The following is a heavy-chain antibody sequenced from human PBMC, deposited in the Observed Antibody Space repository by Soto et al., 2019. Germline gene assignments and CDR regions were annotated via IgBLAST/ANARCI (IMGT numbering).Heavy chain of an antibody. CDR3: ARDRGYSGYDLIVLDAAFDI. V-gene: IGHV3-33*01. CDR2: IWYDGSNK. Sequence: PGGSLRLSCAASGFTFSSYGMHWVRQAPGKGLEWVAVIWYDGSNKYYADSVKGRFTISRDNSKNTLYLQMNSLRAEDTAVYYCARDRGYSGYDLIVLDAAFDIWGQGTMVTVSS. D-gene: IGHD5-12*01. J-gene: IGHJ3*02. CDR1: GFTFSSYG.